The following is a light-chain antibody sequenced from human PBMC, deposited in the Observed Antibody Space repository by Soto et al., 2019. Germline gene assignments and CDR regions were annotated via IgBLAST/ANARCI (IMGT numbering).Light chain of an antibody. J-gene: IGLJ1*01. Sequence: QSALTQPRSVSGSPGQSVTISCTGTSSDVGDYNYVSWYQQHPGKAPKLMIYDVSKWPSGVPDRFSGSKSGNTASLTISGLQAEDEADYYCCSYAGSYTHVFGTGTKLTVL. CDR2: DVS. CDR1: SSDVGDYNY. CDR3: CSYAGSYTHV. V-gene: IGLV2-11*01.